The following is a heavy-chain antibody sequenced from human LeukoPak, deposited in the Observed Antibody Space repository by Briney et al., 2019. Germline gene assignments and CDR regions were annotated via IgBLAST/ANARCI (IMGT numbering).Heavy chain of an antibody. CDR3: AKDLGDVGDSSDYHSNYFDY. Sequence: GGSLRLSCAASGFTFSSYAMSWVRQAPGKGLEWVSAISGSGGSTYYADSVKGRFTISRDNSKNTLYLQMNSLRAEDTAVYYCAKDLGDVGDSSDYHSNYFDYWGQGTLVTVSS. CDR1: GFTFSSYA. J-gene: IGHJ4*02. CDR2: ISGSGGST. D-gene: IGHD3-22*01. V-gene: IGHV3-23*01.